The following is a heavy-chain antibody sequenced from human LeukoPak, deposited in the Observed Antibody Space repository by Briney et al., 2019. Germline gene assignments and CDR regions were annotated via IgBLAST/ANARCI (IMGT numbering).Heavy chain of an antibody. Sequence: GGSLRLSCAASGFTFSSYAMSWVRQAPGKGLEWVSAISGSGGSTYYADSVKGRFTISRDNSKNTLYPQMNSLRAEDTAVYYCAKGVTTVTTFAYYFDYWGQGTLVTVSS. CDR3: AKGVTTVTTFAYYFDY. J-gene: IGHJ4*02. CDR1: GFTFSSYA. D-gene: IGHD4-17*01. CDR2: ISGSGGST. V-gene: IGHV3-23*01.